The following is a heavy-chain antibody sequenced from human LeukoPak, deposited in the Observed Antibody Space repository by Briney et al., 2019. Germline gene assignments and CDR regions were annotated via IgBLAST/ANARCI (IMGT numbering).Heavy chain of an antibody. CDR1: GYTFTGYY. CDR3: AREVGATTWGAFDI. CDR2: INPNSGGT. Sequence: ASVKVSCKASGYTFTGYYMHWVRQAPGQGLERMGWINPNSGGTNYAQKFQGRVTMTRDTSISTAYMELSRLRSDDTAVYYCAREVGATTWGAFDIWGQGTMVTVSS. D-gene: IGHD1-26*01. V-gene: IGHV1-2*02. J-gene: IGHJ3*02.